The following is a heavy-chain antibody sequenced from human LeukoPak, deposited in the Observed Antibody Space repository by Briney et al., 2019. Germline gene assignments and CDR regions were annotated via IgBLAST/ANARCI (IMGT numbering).Heavy chain of an antibody. CDR1: GCTFTSYG. CDR2: ISAYNGNT. CDR3: ARTAAVDPAFDY. Sequence: ASVKVSCKASGCTFTSYGISWVRQAPGQGLEWMGWISAYNGNTNYAQKLQGRVTMTTDTSTSTAYMELRSLRSDDTAVYYCARTAAVDPAFDYWGQGTLVTVSS. D-gene: IGHD6-13*01. J-gene: IGHJ4*02. V-gene: IGHV1-18*01.